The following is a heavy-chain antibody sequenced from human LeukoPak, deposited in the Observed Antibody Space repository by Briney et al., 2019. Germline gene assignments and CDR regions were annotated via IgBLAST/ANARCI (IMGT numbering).Heavy chain of an antibody. CDR1: GYSFTSYW. CDR3: ARRGAARSVIIDY. D-gene: IGHD3-3*01. Sequence: ESLELSRKGSGYSFTSYWIGWVRQMPGKGLEWMGIIYPGDSDTRYNPSFQGQVTISADKSISTASLQWSILKASDTAMYYCARRGAARSVIIDYWGQGTLVTVSS. V-gene: IGHV5-51*01. J-gene: IGHJ4*02. CDR2: IYPGDSDT.